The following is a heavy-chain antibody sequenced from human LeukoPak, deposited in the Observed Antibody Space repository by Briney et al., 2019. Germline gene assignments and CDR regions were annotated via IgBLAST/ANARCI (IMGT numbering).Heavy chain of an antibody. J-gene: IGHJ3*02. CDR1: GGTFSSYA. Sequence: SVKVSCKASGGTFSSYAISWVRQAPGQGLEWMGGIIPIFGTANYAQKFQGRVTITADESTSTAYMELSSLRSVDTAVYYCARDAAVAGPDAFDIWGQGTMVTVSS. CDR2: IIPIFGTA. V-gene: IGHV1-69*13. D-gene: IGHD6-19*01. CDR3: ARDAAVAGPDAFDI.